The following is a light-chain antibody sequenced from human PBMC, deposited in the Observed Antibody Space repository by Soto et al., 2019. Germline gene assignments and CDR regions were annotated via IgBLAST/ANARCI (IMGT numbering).Light chain of an antibody. Sequence: LTQPASVSGSPGQSITISCTGTSSDVGGYNSVSWYRQDPGKGPKLIIYDVTYRTSGVSNRFSGSKSGNTASLTIYGLQSEDEADYHCTSFTSGITYVFGTGNTVTV. CDR3: TSFTSGITYV. CDR2: DVT. J-gene: IGLJ1*01. CDR1: SSDVGGYNS. V-gene: IGLV2-14*01.